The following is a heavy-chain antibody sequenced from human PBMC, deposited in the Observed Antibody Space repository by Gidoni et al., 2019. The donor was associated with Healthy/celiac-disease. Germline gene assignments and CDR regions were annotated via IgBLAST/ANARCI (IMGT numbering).Heavy chain of an antibody. CDR3: ARESSGRPYSSSPRNNWFDP. V-gene: IGHV1-69*01. J-gene: IGHJ5*02. CDR2: IIPIFGTA. Sequence: QVQLVQSGAEVKNPGSSVKVSCKASGGTFSSDAISWVRQAPGQGLELMGGIIPIFGTANYAQKFQCRVTITADESTSTAYMELSSLRSEDTAVYYCARESSGRPYSSSPRNNWFDPWGQGTLVTVSS. CDR1: GGTFSSDA. D-gene: IGHD6-6*01.